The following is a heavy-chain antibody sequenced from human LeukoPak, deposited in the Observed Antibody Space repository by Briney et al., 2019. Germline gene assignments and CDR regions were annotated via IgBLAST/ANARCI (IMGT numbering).Heavy chain of an antibody. J-gene: IGHJ4*02. D-gene: IGHD3-16*02. Sequence: GGSLRLSCVASGFTFSSYAMSWVRQAPGKGLEWVANIKQDGSEKYYVDSVKGRFTISRDNAKNSLYLQMNSLRAEDTAVYYCARGRLGELSFWGQGTLVTVSS. CDR2: IKQDGSEK. V-gene: IGHV3-7*04. CDR3: ARGRLGELSF. CDR1: GFTFSSYA.